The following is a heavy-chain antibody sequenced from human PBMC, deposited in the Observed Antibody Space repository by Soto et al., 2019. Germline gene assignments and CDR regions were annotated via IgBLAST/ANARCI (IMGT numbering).Heavy chain of an antibody. CDR1: GGSISSYY. D-gene: IGHD2-2*01. J-gene: IGHJ6*03. V-gene: IGHV4-59*01. CDR2: IYYSGST. CDR3: ARTDIVVVPAANPYEHYYYYYMDV. Sequence: SETLSLTCTVSGGSISSYYWSWIRQPPGKGLEWIGYIYYSGSTNYNPSLKSRVTISVDTSKNQFSLKLSSVTAADTAVYYCARTDIVVVPAANPYEHYYYYYMDVWGKGTTVTVSS.